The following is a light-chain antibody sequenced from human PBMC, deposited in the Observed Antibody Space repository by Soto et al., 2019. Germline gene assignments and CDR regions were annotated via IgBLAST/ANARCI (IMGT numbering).Light chain of an antibody. CDR3: SSYTTSAPYV. CDR1: SSDVGAYNF. J-gene: IGLJ1*01. V-gene: IGLV2-14*01. CDR2: EVT. Sequence: ALTQPASVSGSPGQSITISCTGTSSDVGAYNFVSWYQHHPGRAPKLIIYEVTIRPSGASNRFSGSKSGNTASLTISGLQAEDEADYYCSSYTTSAPYVFGSGTKVTVL.